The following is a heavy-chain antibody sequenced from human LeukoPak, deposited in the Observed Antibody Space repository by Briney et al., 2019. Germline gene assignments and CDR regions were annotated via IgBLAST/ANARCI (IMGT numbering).Heavy chain of an antibody. CDR3: ARASGPFDY. Sequence: GRSLRFSCAASGFTFSTYGMHWLRQAPGKRLEWVAVIWNDGSNKYYADSVKGRFTISRDNSKNTLYLQMTSLRAEDTAVYSCARASGPFDYWGQGTLVTVSS. CDR1: GFTFSTYG. V-gene: IGHV3-33*01. CDR2: IWNDGSNK. J-gene: IGHJ4*02. D-gene: IGHD3-10*01.